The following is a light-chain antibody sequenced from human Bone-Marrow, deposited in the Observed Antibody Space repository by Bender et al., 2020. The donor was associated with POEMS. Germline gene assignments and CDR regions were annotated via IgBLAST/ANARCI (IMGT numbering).Light chain of an antibody. Sequence: QSALTQPASVSGSPGQSITISCTGTSSDVGGYNYVSWYQQHPGKVPKLIIYYVSDRASGVSYRFSGSKSGNTASLTISGLQAEDEADYYCSLYTSSSFVVFGGGTKLTVL. CDR3: SLYTSSSFVV. CDR1: SSDVGGYNY. CDR2: YVS. J-gene: IGLJ2*01. V-gene: IGLV2-14*01.